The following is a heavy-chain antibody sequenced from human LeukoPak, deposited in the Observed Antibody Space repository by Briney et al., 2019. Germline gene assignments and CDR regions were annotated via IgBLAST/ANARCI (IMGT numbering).Heavy chain of an antibody. CDR1: GYTLTELS. D-gene: IGHD2-21*01. Sequence: ASVKVSCKVSGYTLTELSMHWVRQAPGKGLEWMGGFDPEDGETIYAQKFQGRVTMTEDTSTDTAYMELSSLSSEDTAVYYCATARGEIVVRYLGFDIWGQGTMVTVSS. J-gene: IGHJ3*02. CDR3: ATARGEIVVRYLGFDI. CDR2: FDPEDGET. V-gene: IGHV1-24*01.